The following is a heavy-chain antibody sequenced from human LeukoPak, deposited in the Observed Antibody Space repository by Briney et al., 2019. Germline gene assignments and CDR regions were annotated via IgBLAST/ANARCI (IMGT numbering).Heavy chain of an antibody. D-gene: IGHD3-3*01. CDR1: GFTISKNY. Sequence: GGYLRLYCTASGFTISKNYMRWDRQAQGKGLEWVSVIYSGGSTYYADSVYGRFTISRDNSKNSLYLQMNSLRTEDTAVYYCARDFDAFYIWAQGTMVTVSS. J-gene: IGHJ3*02. CDR2: IYSGGST. CDR3: ARDFDAFYI. V-gene: IGHV3-66*02.